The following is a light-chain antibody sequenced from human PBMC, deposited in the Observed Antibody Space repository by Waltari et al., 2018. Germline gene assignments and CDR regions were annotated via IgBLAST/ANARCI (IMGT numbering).Light chain of an antibody. V-gene: IGKV1-33*01. J-gene: IGKJ2*01. Sequence: DIQLTQSPSSLSAAVGDSVTITCQATQDITTSLSWFQQKPGKAPQRLIYDASSLQAGVPSRFSGTGSGTAFSFTITSLQPEDSATYYCQHYHSLPYTFGRGTKLQIK. CDR2: DAS. CDR1: QDITTS. CDR3: QHYHSLPYT.